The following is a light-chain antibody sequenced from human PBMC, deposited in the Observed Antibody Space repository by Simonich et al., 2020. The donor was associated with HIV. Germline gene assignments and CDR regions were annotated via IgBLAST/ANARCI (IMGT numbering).Light chain of an antibody. Sequence: EIVMTQSPATLSVSPGQRPTLSCRASQSVSSNLAWYQQKPGQAPRLLIYGASTRATGIPARFSGSGSGTDFTLTITRLAPEDFAMYYCQQYGSSPFTFGPGTKVEIK. J-gene: IGKJ3*01. CDR2: GAS. CDR3: QQYGSSPFT. V-gene: IGKV3-15*01. CDR1: QSVSSN.